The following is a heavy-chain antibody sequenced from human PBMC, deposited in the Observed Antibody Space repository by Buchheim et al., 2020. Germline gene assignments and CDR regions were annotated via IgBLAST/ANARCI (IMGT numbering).Heavy chain of an antibody. CDR1: TFFNNYA. CDR2: VSNDGRDK. V-gene: IGHV3-30*04. CDR3: ARDTSVSANYYFDY. D-gene: IGHD5/OR15-5a*01. J-gene: IGHJ4*02. Sequence: QVQLVESGGGVVQPGRSLTLSCATSTFFNNYAMHWVRQAPGKGLEWVAVVSNDGRDKHHADSGKGRFLISRNNSRKTIFLQMNSLRTEDTAVYYCARDTSVSANYYFDYWGQGTL.